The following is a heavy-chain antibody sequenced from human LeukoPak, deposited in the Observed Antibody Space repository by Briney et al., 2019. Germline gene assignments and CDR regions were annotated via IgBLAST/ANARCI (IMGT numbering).Heavy chain of an antibody. D-gene: IGHD5-12*01. CDR2: VDHSFGGT. J-gene: IGHJ4*02. CDR1: GFTFSSFA. V-gene: IGHV3-23*01. Sequence: GGSLRLSCAASGFTFSSFAMSWVRLAPGKRLEWVSTVDHSFGGTHYADSVKGRFTISRDDSKNTVSLQMNSLRDEDTAVYYCAKDRGYSGYGLHWGQGTLVTVSS. CDR3: AKDRGYSGYGLH.